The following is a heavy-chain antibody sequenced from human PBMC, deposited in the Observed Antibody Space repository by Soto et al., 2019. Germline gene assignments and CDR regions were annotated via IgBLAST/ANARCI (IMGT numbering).Heavy chain of an antibody. CDR1: GGSFSGYY. V-gene: IGHV4-34*01. D-gene: IGHD6-13*01. J-gene: IGHJ5*02. Sequence: SETLSLTCAVYGGSFSGYYWSWIRQPPGKGLEWIGEINHSGSTNYNPSLKSRVTISVDTSKNQFSLKLSSVTAADTAVYYCARRSRQQLVQGNWFDPWGQGTLVTVSS. CDR2: INHSGST. CDR3: ARRSRQQLVQGNWFDP.